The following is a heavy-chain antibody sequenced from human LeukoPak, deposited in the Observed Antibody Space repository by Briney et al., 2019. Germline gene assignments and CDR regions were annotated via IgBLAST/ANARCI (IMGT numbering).Heavy chain of an antibody. V-gene: IGHV3-23*01. CDR1: RFTFSSFA. CDR3: ARDGHDFDTYYYYGMDV. CDR2: ISGRGAST. D-gene: IGHD3-9*01. Sequence: QPGGSLRLSCAASRFTFSSFAMSWVRQAPGRGLEWVSGISGRGASTYYADSVKGRFTISRDNAKNSLYLQMNSLRAEDTAVYYCARDGHDFDTYYYYGMDVWGQGTTVTVSS. J-gene: IGHJ6*02.